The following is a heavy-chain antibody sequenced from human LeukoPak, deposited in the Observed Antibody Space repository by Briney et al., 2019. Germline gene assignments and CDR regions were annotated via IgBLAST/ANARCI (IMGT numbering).Heavy chain of an antibody. V-gene: IGHV3-73*01. CDR2: IRSKAYTYAT. Sequence: GGSLGLSCAASGFTFSASSMHWVRQASGTGLEWVGRIRSKAYTYATSYAASVKGRFTISRDDSKNTAYLQMSSLKTEDTAVYYCTGTGSSSSGYYYMGVWGKGTTVTVSS. CDR3: TGTGSSSSGYYYMGV. J-gene: IGHJ6*03. D-gene: IGHD6-6*01. CDR1: GFTFSASS.